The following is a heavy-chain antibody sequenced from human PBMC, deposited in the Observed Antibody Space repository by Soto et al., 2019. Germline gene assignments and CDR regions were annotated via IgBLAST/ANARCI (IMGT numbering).Heavy chain of an antibody. CDR3: ARDWNDPSTGQCPVSSYYHGLDV. J-gene: IGHJ6*02. D-gene: IGHD2-2*01. V-gene: IGHV1-18*01. CDR2: ISVYNGKT. Sequence: ASVKVSCKTSGYTFTNFGINWVRQAPGQGLEWMGWISVYNGKTNYAQKFQGRVTMTTDTSTNTAYMELRSLRSDDTAVYYCARDWNDPSTGQCPVSSYYHGLDVWG. CDR1: GYTFTNFG.